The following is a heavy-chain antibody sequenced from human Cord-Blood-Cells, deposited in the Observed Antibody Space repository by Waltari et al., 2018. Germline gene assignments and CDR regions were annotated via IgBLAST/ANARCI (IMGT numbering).Heavy chain of an antibody. J-gene: IGHJ2*01. V-gene: IGHV1-8*01. CDR1: VYTFTSYD. CDR3: ARHRGLGRDYWYVDR. Sequence: QVQLLQSGAEVKKPGASVKVSCKASVYTFTSYDINWVRQATGQGLEWMGWMNRYRGKKAYAENFQGRVTMTRKTPIRTAYMEVRRLRSEDRAAYYCARHRGLGRDYWYVDRWGRGTMVTVSS. CDR2: MNRYRGKK. D-gene: IGHD7-27*01.